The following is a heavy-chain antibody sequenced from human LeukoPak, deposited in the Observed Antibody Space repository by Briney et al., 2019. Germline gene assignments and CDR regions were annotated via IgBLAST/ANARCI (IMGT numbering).Heavy chain of an antibody. CDR3: ARVVGYYYDSSGYYYGWFDP. D-gene: IGHD3-22*01. Sequence: SETLSLTCTVSGGSISSSSYYWGWIRQPPGKGLEWIGSIYYSGSTYYNPSLKSRVTISVDTSKNQFSLKLSSVTAADTAVYYCARVVGYYYDSSGYYYGWFDPWGQGTLVTVSS. J-gene: IGHJ5*02. CDR2: IYYSGST. CDR1: GGSISSSSYY. V-gene: IGHV4-39*07.